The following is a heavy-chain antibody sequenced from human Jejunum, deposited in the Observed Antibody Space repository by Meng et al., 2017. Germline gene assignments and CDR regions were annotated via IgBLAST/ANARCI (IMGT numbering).Heavy chain of an antibody. CDR1: EHTFSNYY. J-gene: IGHJ4*02. CDR3: VREFRGGYFDY. V-gene: IGHV1-46*01. CDR2: SNPNDGGT. Sequence: QVQLVQSGAEGKKPGTSVKVSCKSSEHTFSNYYLHWVRQAPGQGLEWMGVSNPNDGGTNYAQNFQGRVTMTRDTSTNTVNMELISLKSEDTAVYYCVREFRGGYFDYWGQGTLVTVSS. D-gene: IGHD3-10*01.